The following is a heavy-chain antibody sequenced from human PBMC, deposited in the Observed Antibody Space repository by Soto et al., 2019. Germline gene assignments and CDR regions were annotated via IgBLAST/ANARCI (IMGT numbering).Heavy chain of an antibody. CDR1: GFTFNSYA. J-gene: IGHJ4*02. V-gene: IGHV3-23*01. CDR3: AKGESNYGDYPLMR. D-gene: IGHD4-17*01. CDR2: ISGSVGST. Sequence: VSLRLSCAASGFTFNSYAMSWVRQAPGKGLEWVSAISGSVGSTYYADSVKGRFTISRDNSKNTLYLQMNSLRAEDTAVYYCAKGESNYGDYPLMRWGQGTLVTVSS.